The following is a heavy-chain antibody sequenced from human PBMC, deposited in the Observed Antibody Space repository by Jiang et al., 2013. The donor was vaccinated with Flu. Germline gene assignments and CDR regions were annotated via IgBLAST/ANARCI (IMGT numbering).Heavy chain of an antibody. V-gene: IGHV1-69*01. D-gene: IGHD6-13*01. Sequence: LVESGAEVKKPGSSVKVSCKASGGTSAAMAISWVRQAPGQGLEWMGGIIPIFGTANYAQKFQGRVTITADESTSTAYMELSSLRSEDTAVYYCASWSIAAAGAHDAFDIWGQGTMVTISS. J-gene: IGHJ3*02. CDR2: IIPIFGTA. CDR1: GGTSAAMA. CDR3: ASWSIAAAGAHDAFDI.